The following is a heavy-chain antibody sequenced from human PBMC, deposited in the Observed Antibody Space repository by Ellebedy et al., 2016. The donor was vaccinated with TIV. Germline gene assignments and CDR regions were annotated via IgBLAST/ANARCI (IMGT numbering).Heavy chain of an antibody. CDR2: TSNDGTYK. Sequence: GEPLKISCAASGFTFDNHAMHWVRQTPGIGLDWVAVTSNDGTYKYYADSVKGRFTISRDNSKNTLFLQMNSLRPEDTAVYYCARQARRGIWYLHSWGQGTLVTVSS. J-gene: IGHJ4*02. V-gene: IGHV3-30*04. CDR3: ARQARRGIWYLHS. D-gene: IGHD6-13*01. CDR1: GFTFDNHA.